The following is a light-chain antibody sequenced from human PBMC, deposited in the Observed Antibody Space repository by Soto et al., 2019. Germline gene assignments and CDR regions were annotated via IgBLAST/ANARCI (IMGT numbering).Light chain of an antibody. Sequence: AVHLTESPSSLSASVWERVTITCRASEAIRSALGWYQQTLGKAPKLLIYAASILQSGVPSRFSGSGSGTDFTLTISSLKPEDFATYYCLLDFRYFWAFGQGTKVDI. CDR2: AAS. J-gene: IGKJ1*01. CDR1: EAIRSA. V-gene: IGKV1-6*01. CDR3: LLDFRYFWA.